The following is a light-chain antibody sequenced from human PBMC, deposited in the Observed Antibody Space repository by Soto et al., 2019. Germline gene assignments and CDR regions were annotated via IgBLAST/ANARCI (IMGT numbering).Light chain of an antibody. Sequence: EIVMTQSPATLSVSPGERATLSCRASQSVSSNLAWYQQKPGQAPRLLIYGASTRATGIPARFSGSGSGTEFTLTLSSLQSEDFAVYYCQQYNNGPLTFGGGTKLEIK. CDR1: QSVSSN. CDR2: GAS. J-gene: IGKJ4*01. V-gene: IGKV3-15*01. CDR3: QQYNNGPLT.